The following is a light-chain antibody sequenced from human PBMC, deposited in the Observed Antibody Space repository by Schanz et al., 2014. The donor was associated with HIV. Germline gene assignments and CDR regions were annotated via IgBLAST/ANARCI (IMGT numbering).Light chain of an antibody. Sequence: DIVMTQSPATLSVSPGERATLSCRASQSVSSNLAWYQQKPGQAPRLLIYGASSRVTGIPARFSGSGSGTDFTLTISRLEPEDFAVYYCQQYGSSFGPGTKVEIK. CDR2: GAS. CDR1: QSVSSN. J-gene: IGKJ3*01. CDR3: QQYGSS. V-gene: IGKV3-15*01.